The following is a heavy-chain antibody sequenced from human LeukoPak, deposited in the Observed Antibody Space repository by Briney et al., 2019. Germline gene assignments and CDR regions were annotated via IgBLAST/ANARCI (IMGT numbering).Heavy chain of an antibody. CDR2: INPNSGGT. V-gene: IGHV1-2*02. D-gene: IGHD1-26*01. CDR3: AHKRGGVSYYFRGTYDAFDV. J-gene: IGHJ3*01. Sequence: GASVKVSCKASGYTFTGYYMHWVRQAPGQGLEWMGWINPNSGGTNYAQKFQGRVTMTRDTSITTAYMDLRRLRSDDTAVYYCAHKRGGVSYYFRGTYDAFDVWGQGTM. CDR1: GYTFTGYY.